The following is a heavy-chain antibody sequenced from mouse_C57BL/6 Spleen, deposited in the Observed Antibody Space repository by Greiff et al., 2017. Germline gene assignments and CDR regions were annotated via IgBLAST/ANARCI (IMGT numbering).Heavy chain of an antibody. CDR1: GYTFTSYW. CDR3: AREGGYAMDY. V-gene: IGHV1-61*01. Sequence: VQLQQPGAELVRPGSSVKLSCKASGYTFTSYWMDWVKQRPGQGLEWIGNIYPSDSETHYNQKFKDKATLTVDKSSSTAYMQLSSLTSEDSAVYYCAREGGYAMDYWGQGTSVTVSS. J-gene: IGHJ4*01. CDR2: IYPSDSET.